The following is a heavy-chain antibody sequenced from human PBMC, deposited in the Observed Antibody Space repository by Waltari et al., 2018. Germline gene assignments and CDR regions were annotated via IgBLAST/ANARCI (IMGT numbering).Heavy chain of an antibody. J-gene: IGHJ5*02. Sequence: EVQLLESGGALVQRGGSLTLSCIVSGFTISNYAMTWVRQARGRGLQWVSTCAGKGATYYADPVKGRFSTYSDNSKSTLYLQMASLRAEDTAVYYCSKGKAVGIVDWFDPWGQGTLVTVSS. CDR2: CAGKGAT. CDR3: SKGKAVGIVDWFDP. CDR1: GFTISNYA. V-gene: IGHV3-23*01. D-gene: IGHD2-15*01.